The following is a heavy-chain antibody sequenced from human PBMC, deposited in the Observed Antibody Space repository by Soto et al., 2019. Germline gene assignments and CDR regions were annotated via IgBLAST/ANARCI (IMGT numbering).Heavy chain of an antibody. Sequence: GGSLRLSCAASGFTFSIYSMNWVRQAPGKGLEWVSYISSSSSTIYYADSVKGRFTISRDNAKNSLYLQMNSLRDEDTAVYYCARPGGLLEWLLSYSYYGMDVWGQGPTVTVSS. CDR1: GFTFSIYS. CDR3: ARPGGLLEWLLSYSYYGMDV. V-gene: IGHV3-48*02. D-gene: IGHD3-3*01. J-gene: IGHJ6*02. CDR2: ISSSSSTI.